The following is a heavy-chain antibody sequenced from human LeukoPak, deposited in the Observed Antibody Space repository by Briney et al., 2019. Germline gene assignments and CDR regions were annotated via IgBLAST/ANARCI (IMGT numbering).Heavy chain of an antibody. D-gene: IGHD3-9*01. CDR1: GGSISSSSYY. Sequence: SETLSLTCTVSGGSISSSSYYWGWIRQPPGKGLEWIGSIYYSGSTYYNPSLKSRVTISVDTSKNQFSLKLSSVTAADTAVYYCARHTYYDILTGNTAFDYWGQGTLVTVSS. V-gene: IGHV4-39*01. J-gene: IGHJ4*02. CDR3: ARHTYYDILTGNTAFDY. CDR2: IYYSGST.